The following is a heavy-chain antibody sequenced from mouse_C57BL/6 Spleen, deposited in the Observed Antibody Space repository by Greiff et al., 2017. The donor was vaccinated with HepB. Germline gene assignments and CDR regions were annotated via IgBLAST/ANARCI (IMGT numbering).Heavy chain of an antibody. V-gene: IGHV5-6*01. CDR2: ISSGGSYT. CDR1: GFTFSSYG. D-gene: IGHD4-1*01. CDR3: ARHRASNWDGFYAMDY. J-gene: IGHJ4*01. Sequence: EVQGVESGGDLVKPGGSLKLSCAASGFTFSSYGMSWVRQTPDKRLEWVATISSGGSYTYYPDSVKGRFTISRDNAKNTLYLQMSSLKSEDTAMYYCARHRASNWDGFYAMDYWGQGTSVTVSS.